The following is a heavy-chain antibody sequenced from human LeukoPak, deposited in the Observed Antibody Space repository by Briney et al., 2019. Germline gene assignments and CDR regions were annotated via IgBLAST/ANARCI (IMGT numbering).Heavy chain of an antibody. J-gene: IGHJ6*03. CDR3: AREVITMVRGVIIEYYYYYMDV. Sequence: SVKVSCKASGGTFSSYAISWVRQAPGQGLEWMGGIIPIFGTANYAQKFQGRVTMTTDTSTSTAYMELRSLRSDDTAVYYCAREVITMVRGVIIEYYYYYMDVWGKGTTVTISS. V-gene: IGHV1-69*05. D-gene: IGHD3-10*01. CDR2: IIPIFGTA. CDR1: GGTFSSYA.